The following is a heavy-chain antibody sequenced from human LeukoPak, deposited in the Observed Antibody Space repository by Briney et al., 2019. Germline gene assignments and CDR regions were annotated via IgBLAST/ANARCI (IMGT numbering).Heavy chain of an antibody. CDR2: IYYSGST. V-gene: IGHV4-59*01. D-gene: IGHD5-12*01. J-gene: IGHJ3*02. Sequence: KTSQTLSLTCTVSGGSISSYYWSWIRQPPGKGLEWIGYIYYSGSTNYNPSLKSRVTISVDTSKNQFSLKLSSVTAADTAVYYCARDVLRGGAFDIWGQGTMVTVSS. CDR3: ARDVLRGGAFDI. CDR1: GGSISSYY.